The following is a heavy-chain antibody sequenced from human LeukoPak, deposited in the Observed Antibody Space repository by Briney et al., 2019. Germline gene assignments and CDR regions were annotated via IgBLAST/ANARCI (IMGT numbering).Heavy chain of an antibody. CDR1: GFTFSSYA. CDR2: ISGSGGST. V-gene: IGHV3-23*01. J-gene: IGHJ6*04. CDR3: AKGVGRESWQRDYYYGMDV. D-gene: IGHD6-13*01. Sequence: GGSLRLSCAASGFTFSSYAMSWVRQAPGKGLEWVSAISGSGGSTYYADSVKGRFTISRDNSKDTLYLQMNSLRAEDTAVYYCAKGVGRESWQRDYYYGMDVWGKGTTVTVSS.